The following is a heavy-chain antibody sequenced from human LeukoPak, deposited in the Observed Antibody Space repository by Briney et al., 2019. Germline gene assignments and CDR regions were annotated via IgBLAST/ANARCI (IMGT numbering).Heavy chain of an antibody. Sequence: SVKVSCKASGGTFSSYAISWVRQAPGQGLEWMGGIIPIFGTANYAQKFQGRVTITTDESTSTAYMELSSLRSEDTAVYYCAGTWRGGGNAFDIWGQGTMVTVSS. CDR3: AGTWRGGGNAFDI. J-gene: IGHJ3*02. V-gene: IGHV1-69*05. CDR1: GGTFSSYA. D-gene: IGHD3-10*01. CDR2: IIPIFGTA.